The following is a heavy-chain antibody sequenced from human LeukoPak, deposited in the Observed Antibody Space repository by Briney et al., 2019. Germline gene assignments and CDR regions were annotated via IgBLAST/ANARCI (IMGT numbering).Heavy chain of an antibody. D-gene: IGHD3-22*01. J-gene: IGHJ6*03. V-gene: IGHV3-7*01. Sequence: GGSLRLSCAASGFTFSSYWMSWVRQAPGKGLEWVANIKKDGSEKYYVDAVKGRFTISRDNAKNSLYLQMNSLRAGDTAVYYCARTYYDSSDYFRVYYYYYMDVWGKGTTVTVSS. CDR2: IKKDGSEK. CDR3: ARTYYDSSDYFRVYYYYYMDV. CDR1: GFTFSSYW.